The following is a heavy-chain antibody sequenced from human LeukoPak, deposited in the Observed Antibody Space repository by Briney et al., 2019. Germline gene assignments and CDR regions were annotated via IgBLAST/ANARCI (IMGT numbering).Heavy chain of an antibody. CDR3: ARDSMATFEY. V-gene: IGHV4-30-4*08. J-gene: IGHJ4*02. D-gene: IGHD5-24*01. Sequence: PSETLSLTCTVSGGSISSSSYYWGWIRQPPGKGLEWIGYIYYSGSTYYNPSLKSRVTISVDTSKNQFSLKLSSVTAADTAVYYCARDSMATFEYWGQRPLVTVSS. CDR1: GGSISSSSYY. CDR2: IYYSGST.